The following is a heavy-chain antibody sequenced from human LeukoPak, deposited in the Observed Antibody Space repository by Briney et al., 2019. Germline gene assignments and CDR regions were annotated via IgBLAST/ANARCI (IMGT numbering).Heavy chain of an antibody. CDR3: AREEEYYYDSSGYYAFDI. CDR1: GFTFSSYA. V-gene: IGHV3-30*04. J-gene: IGHJ3*02. Sequence: GGSLRLSCAASGFTFSSYAMHWVRQAPGKGLEWVAVISYDGSNKYYADSVKGRFTISRDNSKNSLFLQMNSLRAEDTALYYCAREEEYYYDSSGYYAFDIWGQGTMVTVSS. D-gene: IGHD3-22*01. CDR2: ISYDGSNK.